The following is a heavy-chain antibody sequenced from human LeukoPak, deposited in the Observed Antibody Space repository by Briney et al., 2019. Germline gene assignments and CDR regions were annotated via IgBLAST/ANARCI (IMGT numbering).Heavy chain of an antibody. V-gene: IGHV3-49*04. Sequence: GSLSLSCTASGFTLGAYGVNWVRQAPGKGLERVGFIRRKAHDDTPQYAASVQGRFTISTDDSKSAAYLQMNSLETEDTGVYYCVRAGGYDNWFDSWGQGTLVTVSS. CDR1: GFTLGAYG. CDR3: VRAGGYDNWFDS. J-gene: IGHJ5*01. D-gene: IGHD5-12*01. CDR2: IRRKAHDDTP.